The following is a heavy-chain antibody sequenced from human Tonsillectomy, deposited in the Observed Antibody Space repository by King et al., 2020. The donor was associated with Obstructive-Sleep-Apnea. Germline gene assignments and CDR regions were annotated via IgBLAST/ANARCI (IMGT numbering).Heavy chain of an antibody. CDR3: ARSPLGAANWFDP. V-gene: IGHV1-69*10. D-gene: IGHD3-16*01. Sequence: QLVQSGAEVKKPGSSVKVSCKASGGTFSSYAISWVRQAPGQGLEWMGGINPILGIANYAQKFQGRVTITADKSTSTAYMELSSLRSEDTAVYYCARSPLGAANWFDPWGQGTLVTVSS. J-gene: IGHJ5*02. CDR1: GGTFSSYA. CDR2: INPILGIA.